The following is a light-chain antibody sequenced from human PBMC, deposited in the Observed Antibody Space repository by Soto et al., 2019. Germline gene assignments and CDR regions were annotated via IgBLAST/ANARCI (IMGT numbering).Light chain of an antibody. CDR3: SSYTSSSTPV. CDR1: SSDVGGYNY. CDR2: EVS. J-gene: IGLJ3*02. Sequence: QSALTQPASVSGSPGQSITISCTGTSSDVGGYNYVSWYQQHPGKAPKVMIYEVSNRPSGVSNRFSGSKSGNTASLTISGLQAEDEGDYYCSSYTSSSTPVFGGGTKVTVL. V-gene: IGLV2-14*01.